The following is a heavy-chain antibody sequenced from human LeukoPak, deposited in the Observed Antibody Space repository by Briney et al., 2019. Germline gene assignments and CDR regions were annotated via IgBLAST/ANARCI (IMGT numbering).Heavy chain of an antibody. D-gene: IGHD1-1*01. J-gene: IGHJ4*02. Sequence: SETLSLTCTVSGGSISSCFWTWIRQPAGKGLEWIGRIYTNGITNCNPSLKSRVTMALDTSKNQFSLNLTSVTAADTAVYYCARETADLGRSLDYWGQGTLVTVSS. V-gene: IGHV4-4*07. CDR2: IYTNGIT. CDR3: ARETADLGRSLDY. CDR1: GGSISSCF.